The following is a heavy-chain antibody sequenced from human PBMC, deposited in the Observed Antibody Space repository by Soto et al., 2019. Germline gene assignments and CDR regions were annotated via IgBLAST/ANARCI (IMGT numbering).Heavy chain of an antibody. J-gene: IGHJ3*02. CDR3: ARDSSDVWDSDAFDI. V-gene: IGHV3-7*01. D-gene: IGHD2-8*01. CDR2: IKQDGSEK. Sequence: PGGSLRLSCAGSGFTFSRYWMSWVRQAPGKGLEWVANIKQDGSEKYYVDSVKGRFTISRDNAKNSLYLQMNSLRAEDTAVYYCARDSSDVWDSDAFDIWGQGTMVTVSS. CDR1: GFTFSRYW.